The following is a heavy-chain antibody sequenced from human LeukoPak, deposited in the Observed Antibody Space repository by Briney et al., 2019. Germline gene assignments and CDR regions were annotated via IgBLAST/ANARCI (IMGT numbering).Heavy chain of an antibody. J-gene: IGHJ5*02. Sequence: ASVKVSCKASGYTFTGYYMHWVRQAPGQGLEWMGIINPSGGSTSYAQKFQGRVTMTRDMSTSTVYMELSSLRSEDTAVYYCARDPRSGTYCGGDCYPALGWFDPWGQGTLVTVSS. CDR1: GYTFTGYY. V-gene: IGHV1-46*01. D-gene: IGHD2-21*02. CDR2: INPSGGST. CDR3: ARDPRSGTYCGGDCYPALGWFDP.